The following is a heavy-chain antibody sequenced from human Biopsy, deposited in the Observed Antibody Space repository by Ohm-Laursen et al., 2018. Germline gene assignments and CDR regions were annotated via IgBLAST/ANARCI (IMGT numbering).Heavy chain of an antibody. CDR2: IFYSGII. CDR3: ARHPTGFWFDP. CDR1: GGSVSSNTNY. J-gene: IGHJ5*02. Sequence: TLSLTCTVSGGSVSSNTNYWAWIRQPPGKGLEWIGSIFYSGIIYYNPSLKSRVSISVDTSKNQFSLNLNSVTAADTAVYYCARHPTGFWFDPWGRGTLVIVSS. V-gene: IGHV4-39*01.